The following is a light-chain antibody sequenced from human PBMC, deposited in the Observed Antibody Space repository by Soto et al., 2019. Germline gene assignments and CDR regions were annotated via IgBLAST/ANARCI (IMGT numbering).Light chain of an antibody. V-gene: IGLV2-14*01. CDR3: SSYTSNNILYV. J-gene: IGLJ1*01. CDR2: EVS. Sequence: LTQPASVSGSPEQSITISCTGTSSDVGDYNYVSWYQQHPGKAPKLMIYEVSNRPSGVSNRFSGSKSGNTASLTIAGLQAEDEADYYCSSYTSNNILYVFGTGTKVTVL. CDR1: SSDVGDYNY.